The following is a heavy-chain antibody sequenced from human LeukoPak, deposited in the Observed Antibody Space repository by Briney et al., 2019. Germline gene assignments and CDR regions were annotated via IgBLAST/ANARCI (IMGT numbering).Heavy chain of an antibody. CDR2: IKSKTDGGTT. J-gene: IGHJ4*02. CDR3: TTVSEYCGGDCYSRFDY. CDR1: GFTFSNAW. Sequence: PGGSLRLSRAASGFTFSNAWMSWVRQAPGKGLEWVGRIKSKTDGGTTDYAAPVKGRFTISRDDSKNTLYLQMNSLKTEDTAVYYCTTVSEYCGGDCYSRFDYWGQGTLVTVSS. V-gene: IGHV3-15*01. D-gene: IGHD2-21*02.